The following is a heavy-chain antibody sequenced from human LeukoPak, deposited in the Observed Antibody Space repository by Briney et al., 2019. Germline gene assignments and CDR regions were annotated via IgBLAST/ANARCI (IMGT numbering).Heavy chain of an antibody. CDR2: IYHSGST. Sequence: SETLSLTCTVSGGSISSSSYYWGWIRQPPGKGLEWIGSIYHSGSTYYNPSLKSRVTISVDTSKNQFSLKLSSVTAADTAVYYCARDPTVTTSDDAFDIWGQGTMVTVSS. J-gene: IGHJ3*02. V-gene: IGHV4-39*07. CDR1: GGSISSSSYY. D-gene: IGHD4-17*01. CDR3: ARDPTVTTSDDAFDI.